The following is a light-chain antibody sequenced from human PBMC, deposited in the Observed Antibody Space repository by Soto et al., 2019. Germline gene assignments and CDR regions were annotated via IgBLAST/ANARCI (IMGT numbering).Light chain of an antibody. CDR3: QQYVGYST. CDR2: DAS. J-gene: IGKJ1*01. V-gene: IGKV1-5*01. Sequence: SQMTQSPSTLSASVGDKVTITCRASQSITNWLAWYQQKPGKAPKLLIFDASGLQSAVPSRFSGGGYGTDFTLTINTLQPDYFATYYCQQYVGYSTLGQGTKVEMK. CDR1: QSITNW.